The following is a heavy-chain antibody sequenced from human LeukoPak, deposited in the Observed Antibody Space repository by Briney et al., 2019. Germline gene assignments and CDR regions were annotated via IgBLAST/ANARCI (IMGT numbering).Heavy chain of an antibody. CDR3: ATAEFPTMVRGVIISY. Sequence: ASVKVSCKASGYTFTSYDINWVRQATGQGLEWMGWMNPNSGNTGYAQKFQGRVTITRNTSISTAYMELSSLRSEDTAVYYCATAEFPTMVRGVIISYWGQGTLVTVSS. J-gene: IGHJ4*02. CDR1: GYTFTSYD. CDR2: MNPNSGNT. D-gene: IGHD3-10*01. V-gene: IGHV1-8*03.